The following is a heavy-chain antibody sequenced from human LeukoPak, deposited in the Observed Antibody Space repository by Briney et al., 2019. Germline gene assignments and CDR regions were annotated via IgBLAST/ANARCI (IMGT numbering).Heavy chain of an antibody. CDR1: GGTFSSYA. D-gene: IGHD2-2*01. V-gene: IGHV1-69*04. CDR3: ARGEIVVVPAAYAWFDP. J-gene: IGHJ5*02. CDR2: IIPIFGIA. Sequence: SVKVSCKASGGTFSSYAISWVRQAPGQGLEWMGTIIPIFGIANYAQKFQGRVTITADKSTSTAYMELSSLRSEDTAVYYCARGEIVVVPAAYAWFDPWGQGTLVTVSS.